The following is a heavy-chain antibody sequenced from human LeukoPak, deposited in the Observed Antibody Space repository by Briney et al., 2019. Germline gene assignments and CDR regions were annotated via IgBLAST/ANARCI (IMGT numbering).Heavy chain of an antibody. D-gene: IGHD5-24*01. J-gene: IGHJ4*02. CDR3: ARDRGDGYNFFDS. V-gene: IGHV1-69*13. CDR1: GGTFSSYA. Sequence: VKVSCKASGGTFSSYARSWVRQAPGEGREGMGGIITILGTENYEQKLQGRVTITAEETKRTAYMEVSSLRSEDTALYYSARDRGDGYNFFDSWGQGTLFTVSS. CDR2: IITILGTE.